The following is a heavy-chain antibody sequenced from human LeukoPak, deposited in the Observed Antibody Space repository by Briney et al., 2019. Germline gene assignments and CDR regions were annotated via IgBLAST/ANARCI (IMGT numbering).Heavy chain of an antibody. D-gene: IGHD2-2*01. V-gene: IGHV3-30*18. J-gene: IGHJ4*02. CDR2: ISYDGSNK. CDR3: AKEAICSSTSCYNDY. CDR1: GFTFSTYG. Sequence: PGGTLRLSCAASGFTFSTYGMSWVRQAPGKGLEWVAVISYDGSNKYYADSVKGRFTISRDNSKNTLYLQMNSLRAEDTAVYYCAKEAICSSTSCYNDYWGQGTLVTVSS.